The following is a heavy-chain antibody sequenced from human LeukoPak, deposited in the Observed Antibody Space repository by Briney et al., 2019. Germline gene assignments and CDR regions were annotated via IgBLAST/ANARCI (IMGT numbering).Heavy chain of an antibody. CDR2: INHSGST. V-gene: IGHV4-34*01. J-gene: IGHJ5*02. CDR1: GGSFSGYY. CDR3: ARGRFDP. Sequence: SETLSLTCAVYGGSFSGYYWSWIRQPPGKGLEWIGEINHSGSTNYNPSLKSRVTISVDTTKNQFSLKLSSVTAADTAVYYCARGRFDPWGQGTLVTVSS.